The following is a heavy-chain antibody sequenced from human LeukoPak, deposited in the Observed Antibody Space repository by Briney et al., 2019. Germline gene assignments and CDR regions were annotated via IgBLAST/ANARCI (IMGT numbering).Heavy chain of an antibody. CDR2: IYYSGST. D-gene: IGHD3-3*01. J-gene: IGHJ4*02. CDR1: GGSVSSGSYY. CDR3: ALRSDHGDY. Sequence: TSETLSLTCTVSGGSVSSGSYYWSWIRQPPGKELEWIGYIYYSGSTNYNPSLKSRVTISVDTSKNQFSLKLSSVTAADTAVYYCALRSDHGDYWGQGTLVTVSS. V-gene: IGHV4-61*01.